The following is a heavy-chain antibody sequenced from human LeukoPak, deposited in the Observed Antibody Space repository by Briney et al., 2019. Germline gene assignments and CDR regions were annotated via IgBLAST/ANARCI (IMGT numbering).Heavy chain of an antibody. CDR2: IYSGGST. D-gene: IGHD3-22*01. CDR1: GFTVSSNY. CDR3: AREFRDYYDSSGPT. Sequence: PGGSLRLSCAASGFTVSSNYMSWVRQAPGKGLEWVSVIYSGGSTYYADAVKRRFTTSRHNSKNTLYLQMNSLRAEDTAVYYCAREFRDYYDSSGPTWGQGTLVTVSS. V-gene: IGHV3-53*04. J-gene: IGHJ5*02.